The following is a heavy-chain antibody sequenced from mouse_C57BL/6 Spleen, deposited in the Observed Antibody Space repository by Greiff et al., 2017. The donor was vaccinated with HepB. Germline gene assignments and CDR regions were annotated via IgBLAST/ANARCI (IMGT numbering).Heavy chain of an antibody. V-gene: IGHV1-18*01. Sequence: VQLQQSGPELVKPGASVKIPCKASGYTFTDYNMDWVKQSHGKSLEWIGDINPNNGGTIYNQKFKGKATLTVDKSSSTAYMELRSLTSEDTAVYYCARSLYDGYYFDVWGTGTTVTVSS. CDR3: ARSLYDGYYFDV. CDR2: INPNNGGT. D-gene: IGHD2-3*01. CDR1: GYTFTDYN. J-gene: IGHJ1*03.